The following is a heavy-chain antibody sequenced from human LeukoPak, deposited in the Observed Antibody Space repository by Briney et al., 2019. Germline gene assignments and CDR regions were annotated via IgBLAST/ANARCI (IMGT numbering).Heavy chain of an antibody. CDR1: GFTFSDHY. CDR3: AGAHATLKYFDY. Sequence: GGSLRLSCAASGFTFSDHYMDWVRQAPGKGLEWVGRTRDKANSYTTEYAASVKGRFTISRDDSKKSLYLQMNSLKTEDTAVYYCAGAHATLKYFDYWGQGVLVTVSS. J-gene: IGHJ4*02. CDR2: TRDKANSYTT. V-gene: IGHV3-72*01. D-gene: IGHD2-2*01.